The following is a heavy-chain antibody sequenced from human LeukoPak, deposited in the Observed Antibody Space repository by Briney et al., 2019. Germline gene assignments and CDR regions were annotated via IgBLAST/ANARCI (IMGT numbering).Heavy chain of an antibody. CDR2: TNSDASTT. V-gene: IGHV3-74*01. CDR1: GFTFSTGW. J-gene: IGHJ5*02. Sequence: GGSLRLTCTASGFTFSTGWSHWVRQVPGKGRVWVSRTNSDASTTSYAESVKGRFAVSRDNATNTLCLHMNSLRVEDTAVYYCATGQDIVLVAENFVDPWGQGTLVTVSS. CDR3: ATGQDIVLVAENFVDP. D-gene: IGHD2-8*02.